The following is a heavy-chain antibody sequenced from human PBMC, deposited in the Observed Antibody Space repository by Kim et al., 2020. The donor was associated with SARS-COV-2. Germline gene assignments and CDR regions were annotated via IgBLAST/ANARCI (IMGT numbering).Heavy chain of an antibody. CDR1: GFTFSSYA. J-gene: IGHJ6*02. CDR2: ISSNGGST. D-gene: IGHD3-3*01. CDR3: VKDSSERFLDEYYYGMDV. V-gene: IGHV3-64D*06. Sequence: GGSLRLSCSASGFTFSSYAMHWVRQAPGKGLEYVSAISSNGGSTYYADSVKGRFTISRDNSKNTLYLQMSSLRAEDTAVYYCVKDSSERFLDEYYYGMDVWGQGTTVTVSS.